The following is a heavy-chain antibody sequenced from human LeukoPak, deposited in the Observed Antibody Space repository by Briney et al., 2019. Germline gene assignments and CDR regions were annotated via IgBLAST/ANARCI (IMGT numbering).Heavy chain of an antibody. V-gene: IGHV3-23*01. D-gene: IGHD3-16*01. CDR2: ISGSGGST. CDR1: GFTFSSYA. Sequence: TGGSLRLSCVASGFTFSSYAMSWVRQAPGKGLEWVSAISGSGGSTYYADSVKGRFTISRDNSKNTLYLQMNSLRAEDTAVYYCAKAYLGELLMFGHWGQGTLVTVSS. J-gene: IGHJ5*02. CDR3: AKAYLGELLMFGH.